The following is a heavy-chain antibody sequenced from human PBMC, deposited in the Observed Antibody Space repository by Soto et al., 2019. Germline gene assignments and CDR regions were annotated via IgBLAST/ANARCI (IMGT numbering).Heavy chain of an antibody. CDR3: VIGMQLANAFDI. D-gene: IGHD1-1*01. Sequence: GGSRRLSCAASGFTFSSYSRNCVRQAPKKVLEWVSSISSSSSYIYYADAGKDRFPITRDNAKNSLSLQMNSLSAEVMAVYFCVIGMQLANAFDIWGQGTLVPVAS. V-gene: IGHV3-21*01. J-gene: IGHJ3*02. CDR2: ISSSSSYI. CDR1: GFTFSSYS.